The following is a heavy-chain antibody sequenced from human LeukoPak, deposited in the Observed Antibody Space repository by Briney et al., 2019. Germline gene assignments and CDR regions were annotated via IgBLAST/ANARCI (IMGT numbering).Heavy chain of an antibody. CDR2: ISSSSSYI. Sequence: GGSPRLSCAASGFTFSSYSMNWVRQAPGKGLEWVSSISSSSSYIYYADSVKGRFTISRDNAKNSLYLQMNSLRAENTAVYYCARDQDDYGGNSLFDYWGQGTLVTVSS. CDR1: GFTFSSYS. V-gene: IGHV3-21*01. CDR3: ARDQDDYGGNSLFDY. D-gene: IGHD4-23*01. J-gene: IGHJ4*02.